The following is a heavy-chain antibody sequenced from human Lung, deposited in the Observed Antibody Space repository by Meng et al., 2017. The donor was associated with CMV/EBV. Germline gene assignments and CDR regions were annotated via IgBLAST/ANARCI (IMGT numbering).Heavy chain of an antibody. Sequence: SXTLSLXCTVSGGSISSYYWSWIRQPPGKGLEWIGYIYYSGSTNYNPSLKSRVTISVDTSKNQFSLKLSSVTAADTAVYYCARDCSSTSCLDAFDSWGQGXMVTVSS. CDR3: ARDCSSTSCLDAFDS. D-gene: IGHD2-2*01. CDR1: GGSISSYY. J-gene: IGHJ3*02. CDR2: IYYSGST. V-gene: IGHV4-59*01.